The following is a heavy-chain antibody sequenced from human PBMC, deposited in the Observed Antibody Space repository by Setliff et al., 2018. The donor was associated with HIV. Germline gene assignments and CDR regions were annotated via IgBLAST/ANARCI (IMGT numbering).Heavy chain of an antibody. CDR2: FDHEEGKI. V-gene: IGHV1-24*01. J-gene: IGHJ4*02. CDR3: AAPRSVYIFGVLTPVSFDY. D-gene: IGHD3-3*02. CDR1: GDTRTKLS. Sequence: ASVKVSCKVSGDTRTKLSIYWVRQAPGKGLEWMGGFDHEEGKIIYAQKFQGRVSMAEDTSTDTAYMDLSSLRSDDTAVYYCAAPRSVYIFGVLTPVSFDYWGQGTLVTVSS.